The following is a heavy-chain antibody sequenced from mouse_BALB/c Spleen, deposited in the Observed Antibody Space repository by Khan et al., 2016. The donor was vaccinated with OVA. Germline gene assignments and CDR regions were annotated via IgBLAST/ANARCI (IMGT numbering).Heavy chain of an antibody. CDR1: GYSITSNYV. CDR2: ITYTGST. D-gene: IGHD1-2*01. Sequence: EVQLQESGPGLVKPSQSVYLSCTATGYSITSNYVWYLIRQFPGNILERMGFITYTGSTSYNPSLKSRISITRDTSTNPSFLQLNSVTTEDTATYYCARTHYYGYVVDYWGQGTSVTVSS. J-gene: IGHJ4*01. V-gene: IGHV3-2*02. CDR3: ARTHYYGYVVDY.